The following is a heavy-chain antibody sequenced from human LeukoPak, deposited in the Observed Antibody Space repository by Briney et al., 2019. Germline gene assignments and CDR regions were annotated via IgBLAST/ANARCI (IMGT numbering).Heavy chain of an antibody. J-gene: IGHJ5*02. D-gene: IGHD2-15*01. Sequence: GESLMISCKGPGYSFTSYWIGWVRQMPGKGLEWMGIIYPGDSDTRYSPSFQGQVTISADKSISTAYLQWSSLKASDTAMYYCARRGYCSGGSCYSGVWFDPWGQGTLITVSS. CDR1: GYSFTSYW. CDR2: IYPGDSDT. CDR3: ARRGYCSGGSCYSGVWFDP. V-gene: IGHV5-51*01.